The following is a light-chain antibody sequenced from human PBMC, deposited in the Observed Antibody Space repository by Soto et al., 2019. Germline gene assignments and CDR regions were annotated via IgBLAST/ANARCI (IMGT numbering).Light chain of an antibody. CDR2: GAS. Sequence: IVLTQSPASLSLFPGQTASISGRASDSVGSSLAWYQQKPGQTHRLLISGASNRATGIPVRFSGSGSGTEFTLTIRRLKPEDLAVYYCQQSHNWPPITGGHGNRLAI. CDR1: DSVGSS. J-gene: IGKJ5*01. CDR3: QQSHNWPPIT. V-gene: IGKV3-11*01.